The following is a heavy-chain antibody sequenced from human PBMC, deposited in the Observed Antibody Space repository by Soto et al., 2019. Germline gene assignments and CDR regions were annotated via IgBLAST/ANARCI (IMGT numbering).Heavy chain of an antibody. CDR1: GGSISSGGYY. D-gene: IGHD6-6*01. Sequence: SETLSLTCTVSGGSISSGGYYWSWIRQHPGKGLEWIGYIYYSGGTYYNPSLKSRVTISVDTSKNQFSLKLSSVTAADTAVYYCARGRSSSRAGFRIDYWGQGTLVTVSS. J-gene: IGHJ4*02. V-gene: IGHV4-31*03. CDR2: IYYSGGT. CDR3: ARGRSSSRAGFRIDY.